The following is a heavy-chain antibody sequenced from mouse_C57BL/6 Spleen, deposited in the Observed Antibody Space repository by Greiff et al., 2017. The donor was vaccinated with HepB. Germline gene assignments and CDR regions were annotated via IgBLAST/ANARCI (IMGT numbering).Heavy chain of an antibody. J-gene: IGHJ2*01. CDR2: IYPGSGTT. CDR1: GYTFTDYY. D-gene: IGHD2-5*01. CDR3: ARGVGYSNYLDY. V-gene: IGHV1-76*01. Sequence: VQLQQSGAELVRPGASVKLSCKASGYTFTDYYINWVKQRPGQGLEWIARIYPGSGTTYYNEKFKGKATLTAEKSSSTAYMQLSSLTSEDSAVYFCARGVGYSNYLDYWGQGTTLTVSS.